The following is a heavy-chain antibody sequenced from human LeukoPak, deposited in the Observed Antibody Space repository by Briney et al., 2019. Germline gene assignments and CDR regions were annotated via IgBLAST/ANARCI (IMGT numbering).Heavy chain of an antibody. CDR3: TRGAGWLIDY. V-gene: IGHV4-59*01. D-gene: IGHD3-16*01. CDR2: IYYSGST. Sequence: PSETLSLTCTVSGGSISSYYWSWIRQPPGKGLEWIGYIYYSGSTNYNPSLKSRVTISVDTSKNQFSLKLNSLTTADTAVYYCTRGAGWLIDYWGQGILVTVSS. J-gene: IGHJ4*02. CDR1: GGSISSYY.